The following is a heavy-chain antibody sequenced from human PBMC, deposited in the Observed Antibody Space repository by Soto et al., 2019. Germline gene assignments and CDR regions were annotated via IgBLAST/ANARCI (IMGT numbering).Heavy chain of an antibody. J-gene: IGHJ3*02. D-gene: IGHD5-12*01. CDR2: IRSKAYGGTT. CDR3: TRSRNIVATIGDAFDI. CDR1: GFTFGDYA. Sequence: HPGGSLRLSCTASGFTFGDYAMSWFRQAPGKGLEWVGFIRSKAYGGTTEYAASVKGRFTISRDDSKSIAYLQMNSLKTEDTAVYYCTRSRNIVATIGDAFDIWGQGTMVTVSS. V-gene: IGHV3-49*03.